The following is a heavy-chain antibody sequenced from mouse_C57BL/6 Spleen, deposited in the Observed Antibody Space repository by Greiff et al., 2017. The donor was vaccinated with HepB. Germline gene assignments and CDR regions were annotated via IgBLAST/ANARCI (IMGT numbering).Heavy chain of an antibody. CDR2: IYPGDGDT. CDR3: APYDYDVSYAMDY. Sequence: QVQLKQSGPELVKPGASVKISCKASGYAFSSSWMNWVKQRPGKGLEWIGRIYPGDGDTNYNGKFKGKATLTADKSSSTAYMQLSSLTSEDSAVYFCAPYDYDVSYAMDYWGQGTSVTVSS. V-gene: IGHV1-82*01. CDR1: GYAFSSSW. J-gene: IGHJ4*01. D-gene: IGHD2-4*01.